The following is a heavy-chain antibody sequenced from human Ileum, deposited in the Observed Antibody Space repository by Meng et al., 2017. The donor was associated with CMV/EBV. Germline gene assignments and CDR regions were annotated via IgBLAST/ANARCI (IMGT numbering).Heavy chain of an antibody. J-gene: IGHJ5*02. CDR1: GFNFSNYE. CDR2: ISSRGERT. Sequence: GESLKISCVVSGFNFSNYEMSWVRQAPGKWLEWLSYISSRGERTYSAESVKGRFSVSRDNAKNLLYLQMNSLRAEDTAMYYCASNLGQWLDWFDPWGQGTLVTVSS. CDR3: ASNLGQWLDWFDP. V-gene: IGHV3-48*03. D-gene: IGHD6-19*01.